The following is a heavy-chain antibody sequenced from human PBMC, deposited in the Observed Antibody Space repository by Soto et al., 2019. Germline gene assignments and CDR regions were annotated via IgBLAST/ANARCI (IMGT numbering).Heavy chain of an antibody. CDR2: ISSSSSYT. V-gene: IGHV3-11*06. CDR3: AKERKGGPTVTHRWGREFDY. D-gene: IGHD4-17*01. Sequence: PGGSLRLSCAASGFTFSDYYMSWIRQAPGKGLEWVAYISSSSSYTNYADSVKGRFTISRDNSKNTLYLQMNSLRAEDTAVYYCAKERKGGPTVTHRWGREFDYWGQGTLVTVSS. J-gene: IGHJ4*02. CDR1: GFTFSDYY.